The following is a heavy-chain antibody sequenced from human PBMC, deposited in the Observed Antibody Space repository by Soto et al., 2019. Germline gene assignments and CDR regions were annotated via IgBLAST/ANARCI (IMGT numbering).Heavy chain of an antibody. CDR3: AREYYSSGTH. Sequence: EVQLVESGGGLVQPGGSLRLSCAASGFTFSTYWMQWVRQVPGEGLVWVSSISENGGITTYADSVKGRFTISRDNAKNTLYLQINGLRVEDTAIYYCAREYYSSGTHWGQGTLVTLST. D-gene: IGHD3-10*01. CDR2: ISENGGIT. J-gene: IGHJ1*01. V-gene: IGHV3-74*01. CDR1: GFTFSTYW.